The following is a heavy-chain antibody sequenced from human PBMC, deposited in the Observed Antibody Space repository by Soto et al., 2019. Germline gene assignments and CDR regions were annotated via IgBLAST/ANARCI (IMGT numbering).Heavy chain of an antibody. D-gene: IGHD5-18*01. CDR3: ARDRWDTAMAHYFYGIDX. V-gene: IGHV1-2*02. J-gene: IGHJ6*02. Sequence: VSVKVSCKDSGYTFTGYYMHWVRQAPGQGLEWMGWINPNSGGTNYAQKFQGRVTMTRDTSISTAYMELSRLRSDDTAVYYCARDRWDTAMAHYFYGIDXWGQGTTVPAS. CDR2: INPNSGGT. CDR1: GYTFTGYY.